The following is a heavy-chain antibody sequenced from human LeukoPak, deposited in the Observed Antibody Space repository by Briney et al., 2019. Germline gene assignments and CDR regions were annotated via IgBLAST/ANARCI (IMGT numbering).Heavy chain of an antibody. D-gene: IGHD3-9*01. Sequence: GGSLRLSCAASGFTFSAYSMNWVRQAPGKGLEWVSAISGSGGSTYYADSVKGRFTISRDNSKNTLYLQMNSLRAEDTAVYYCATSTGYYYYFDYWGQGTLVTVSS. CDR2: ISGSGGST. CDR1: GFTFSAYS. V-gene: IGHV3-23*01. CDR3: ATSTGYYYYFDY. J-gene: IGHJ4*02.